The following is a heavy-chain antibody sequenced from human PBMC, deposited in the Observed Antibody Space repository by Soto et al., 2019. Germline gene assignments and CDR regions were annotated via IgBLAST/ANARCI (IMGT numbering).Heavy chain of an antibody. J-gene: IGHJ6*03. CDR1: GGSISSYY. V-gene: IGHV4-59*08. Sequence: SETLSLTCTVSGGSISSYYWSWIRQPPGKGLEWIGYIYYSGSTNYNPSLKSRVTISVDTSKNQFSLKLSSVTAADTAVYYCARTRYCSSSNCHYYYYYYMDVWGKGTTVTVSS. CDR3: ARTRYCSSSNCHYYYYYYMDV. D-gene: IGHD2-2*01. CDR2: IYYSGST.